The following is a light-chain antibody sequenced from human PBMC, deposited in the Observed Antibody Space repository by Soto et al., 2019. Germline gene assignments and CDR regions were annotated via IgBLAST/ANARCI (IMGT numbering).Light chain of an antibody. V-gene: IGKV3-11*01. CDR3: QQYGSSPRWT. J-gene: IGKJ1*01. Sequence: EIVLTQSPATVSLSPGERATLSCRASQSVSSYLAWYQQKPGQAPRLLIYDASNRATGTPARISGSGSGTDFTLTISSLEPEDFAVYYCQQYGSSPRWTFGQGTKVDIK. CDR2: DAS. CDR1: QSVSSY.